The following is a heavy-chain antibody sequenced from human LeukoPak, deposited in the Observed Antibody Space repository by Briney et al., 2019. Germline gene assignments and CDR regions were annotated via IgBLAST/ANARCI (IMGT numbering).Heavy chain of an antibody. V-gene: IGHV4-59*01. CDR1: GDSISGYY. CDR3: ARTNQISETAFDI. D-gene: IGHD1-14*01. Sequence: SETLSLTCTVSGDSISGYYWSWIRQPPGKGLEWIGYIHYSGSTNYSPSLRSRVTISLDTSKNQFSLKVNSVTAADTAVYYCARTNQISETAFDIWGQGTMVIVSS. J-gene: IGHJ3*02. CDR2: IHYSGST.